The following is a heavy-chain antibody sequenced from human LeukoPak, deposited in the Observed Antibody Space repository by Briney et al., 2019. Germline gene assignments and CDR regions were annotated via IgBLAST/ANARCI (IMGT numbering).Heavy chain of an antibody. CDR2: IYYSGST. J-gene: IGHJ4*02. Sequence: SETLSLTCTVSGGSLSSYYWSWIRQPPGKGLEWIGYIYYSGSTNSNPSLKSRVTISVDTSKNQFSLKLSSVTAADTAVYYCARERVGATTAFDYWGQGTLVTVSS. CDR1: GGSLSSYY. CDR3: ARERVGATTAFDY. D-gene: IGHD1-26*01. V-gene: IGHV4-59*01.